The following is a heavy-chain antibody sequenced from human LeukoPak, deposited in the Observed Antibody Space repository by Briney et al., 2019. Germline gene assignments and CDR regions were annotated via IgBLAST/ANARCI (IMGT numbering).Heavy chain of an antibody. D-gene: IGHD3-22*01. CDR1: GFTFSSYS. Sequence: PGGSLRLSCAASGFTFSSYSMNWVRQAPGKGLEWVSHISSSSSTIYYADSVKGRFTISRDNAKNSLYLQMNSLRDEDTAVYYCAREQDSSGYYYNYFDYWGQGTLVTVSS. J-gene: IGHJ4*02. V-gene: IGHV3-48*02. CDR3: AREQDSSGYYYNYFDY. CDR2: ISSSSSTI.